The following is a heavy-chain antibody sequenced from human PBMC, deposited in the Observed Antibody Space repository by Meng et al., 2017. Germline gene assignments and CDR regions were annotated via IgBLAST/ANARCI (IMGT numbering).Heavy chain of an antibody. J-gene: IGHJ4*02. Sequence: QRYLQQYGHWRGTPSGTLSLTSAGAGGSISSGNWWSGVRQPPGKGLEWIGEIYHSGSTNYNPYHKSRVTISVDKSKNQFSLKLSSVTAADTAVYYCARIGDWESTRYFDYWGQGTLVTVSS. CDR2: IYHSGST. CDR1: GGSISSGNW. CDR3: ARIGDWESTRYFDY. V-gene: IGHV4-4*02. D-gene: IGHD3-9*01.